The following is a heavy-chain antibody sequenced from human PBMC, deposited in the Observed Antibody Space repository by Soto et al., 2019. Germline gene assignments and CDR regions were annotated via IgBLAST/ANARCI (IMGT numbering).Heavy chain of an antibody. CDR3: ASSGDPVYYYSYSGMDV. CDR1: GNTFTSFG. D-gene: IGHD4-17*01. Sequence: QIQLVQSGAEVKKPGASVKVSCKSSGNTFTSFGISWDRQSPGQGLEWMGWVSGNSGNTEYAQKFQGRLTMTTDTSTRRAYMELRSLRSDDTAVYYCASSGDPVYYYSYSGMDVCGQGTTVTVSS. V-gene: IGHV1-18*01. J-gene: IGHJ6*02. CDR2: VSGNSGNT.